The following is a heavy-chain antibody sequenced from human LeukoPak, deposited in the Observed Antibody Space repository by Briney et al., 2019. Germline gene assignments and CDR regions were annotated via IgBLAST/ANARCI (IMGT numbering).Heavy chain of an antibody. CDR2: IYTSGST. J-gene: IGHJ6*03. CDR1: GGSISSGSYY. Sequence: SETLSLTCSVSGGSISSGSYYWSWIRQPAGKGLEWIGRIYTSGSTDYNPSLKSRVTISVDTSKNQFSLKLSSVTAADTAVYYCARTVKRYYYYYYMDVWGKGTTVTVSS. D-gene: IGHD1-1*01. V-gene: IGHV4-61*02. CDR3: ARTVKRYYYYYYMDV.